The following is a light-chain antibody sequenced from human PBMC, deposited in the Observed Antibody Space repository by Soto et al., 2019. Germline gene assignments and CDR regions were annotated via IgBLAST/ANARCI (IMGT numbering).Light chain of an antibody. CDR3: ASYRRAKTLVV. CDR1: SRDIGNYNY. J-gene: IGLJ1*01. Sequence: QSALTQPASVSGSPGQSITISCTGTSRDIGNYNYVSWYQHHPGKAPKLMIYEVTSRPSGVSDRFSGSKSGMTASLNISGIQPEDEADSLCASYRRAKTLVVFGTGTKVTVL. CDR2: EVT. V-gene: IGLV2-14*01.